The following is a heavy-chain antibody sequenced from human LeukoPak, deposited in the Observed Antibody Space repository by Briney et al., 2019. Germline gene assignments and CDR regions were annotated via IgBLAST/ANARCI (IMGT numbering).Heavy chain of an antibody. CDR1: GGSISNYF. J-gene: IGHJ3*02. Sequence: SETLSLTCSVSGGSISNYFWSWIRQPPGKGLECIGFIYYSETTNYNPSFKSRVTISVDTSKNQFSLKLNSVTAADTAVYYCAREDHWRWRYAFDIWGQGTMVTVSS. V-gene: IGHV4-59*01. D-gene: IGHD2-21*01. CDR2: IYYSETT. CDR3: AREDHWRWRYAFDI.